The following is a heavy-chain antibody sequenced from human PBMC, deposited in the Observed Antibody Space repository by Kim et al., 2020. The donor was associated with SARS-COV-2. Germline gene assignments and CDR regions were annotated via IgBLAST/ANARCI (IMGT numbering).Heavy chain of an antibody. Sequence: SETLSLTCNVSGGSITSDHYYWGWIRQPPGKGLEWIASIYYSGSSFYNPSLRSQITISVDPSKNQFSLKLTSVTVADTALYYCARYWSVRPNWFDPWGQGILVTVSS. CDR1: GGSITSDHYY. CDR3: ARYWSVRPNWFDP. V-gene: IGHV4-39*01. D-gene: IGHD6-6*01. CDR2: IYYSGSS. J-gene: IGHJ5*02.